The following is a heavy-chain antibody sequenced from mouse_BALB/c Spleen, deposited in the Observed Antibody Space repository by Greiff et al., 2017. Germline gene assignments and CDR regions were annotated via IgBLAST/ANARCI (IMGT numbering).Heavy chain of an antibody. J-gene: IGHJ3*01. Sequence: QVHVKQSGAELVRPGSSVKISCKASGYAFSSYWMNWVKQRPGQGLEWIGQIYPGDGDTNYNGKFKGKATLTADKSSSTAYMQLSSLTSEDSAVYFCARSGYYDLGGYWGQGTLVTVSA. CDR2: IYPGDGDT. V-gene: IGHV1-80*01. D-gene: IGHD2-4*01. CDR1: GYAFSSYW. CDR3: ARSGYYDLGGY.